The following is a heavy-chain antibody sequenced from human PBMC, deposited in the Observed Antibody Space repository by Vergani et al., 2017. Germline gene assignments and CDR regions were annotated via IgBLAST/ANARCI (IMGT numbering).Heavy chain of an antibody. CDR1: GVSVSSTDFY. CDR3: ARGETRTYWLDP. D-gene: IGHD1-14*01. J-gene: IGHJ5*02. CDR2: IYGSGNF. Sequence: QVQLQESGPGLVKPSQTLSLTCSVSGVSVSSTDFYWNWSRQPAGKGLEWIGRIYGSGNFNYNPSLESRVTISRDTSKNQFSLKVHSVTAADTAVYYCARGETRTYWLDPWGQGTQVIVSS. V-gene: IGHV4-61*02.